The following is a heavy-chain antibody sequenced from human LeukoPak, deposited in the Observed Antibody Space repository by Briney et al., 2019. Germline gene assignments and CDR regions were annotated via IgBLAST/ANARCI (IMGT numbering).Heavy chain of an antibody. CDR3: ARVHDYGGLDY. CDR2: ISAYNGNT. V-gene: IGHV1-18*01. CDR1: GYTFTSYG. Sequence: GASVKVSCKASGYTFTSYGINWVRQAPGEGLEWMGWISAYNGNTNYAQKLQGRVTMTTDTSTSTAYMELRSLRSDDTAVYYCARVHDYGGLDYWGQGTQVTVSS. D-gene: IGHD4-23*01. J-gene: IGHJ4*02.